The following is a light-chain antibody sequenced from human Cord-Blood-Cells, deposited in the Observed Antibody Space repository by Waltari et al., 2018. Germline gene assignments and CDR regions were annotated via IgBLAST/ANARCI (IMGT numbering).Light chain of an antibody. Sequence: QSALTQPDSVSGSTGQSITISCTGTSSHVGGYNYVSWYQKHPGKAPKLMLDEVSTRPSWVSKRFSGSKSGNTASLTISGLQAEDEADYYCSSYTSSSTLVFGTGTKVTVL. V-gene: IGLV2-14*01. CDR3: SSYTSSSTLV. J-gene: IGLJ1*01. CDR2: EVS. CDR1: SSHVGGYNY.